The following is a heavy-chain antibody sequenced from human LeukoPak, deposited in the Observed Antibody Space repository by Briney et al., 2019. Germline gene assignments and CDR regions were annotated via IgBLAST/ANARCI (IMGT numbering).Heavy chain of an antibody. CDR3: AKDHPATDAFDI. CDR2: ISCDGSNK. Sequence: GGSLRLSCAASGFTFSSYGMHWVRQAPGKGLEWVAVISCDGSNKYYADSVKGRFTISRDNSKNTLYLQMNSLRAEDTAVYYCAKDHPATDAFDIWGQGTMVTVSS. V-gene: IGHV3-30*18. CDR1: GFTFSSYG. J-gene: IGHJ3*02.